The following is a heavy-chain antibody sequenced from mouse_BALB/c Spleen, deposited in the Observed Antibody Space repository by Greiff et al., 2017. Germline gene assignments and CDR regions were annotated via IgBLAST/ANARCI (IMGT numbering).Heavy chain of an antibody. Sequence: VQLQQSGPELVKPGASVKMSCKASGYTFTSYVMHWVKQKPGQGLEWIGYINPYNDGTKYNEKFKGKATLTSDKSSSTAYMELSSLTSEDSAVYYCARKAYYYGSSAYYFDYWGQGTTLTVSS. CDR1: GYTFTSYV. CDR3: ARKAYYYGSSAYYFDY. J-gene: IGHJ2*01. CDR2: INPYNDGT. V-gene: IGHV1-14*01. D-gene: IGHD1-1*01.